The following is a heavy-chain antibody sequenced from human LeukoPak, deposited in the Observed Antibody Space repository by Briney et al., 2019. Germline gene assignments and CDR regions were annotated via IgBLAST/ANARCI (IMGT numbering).Heavy chain of an antibody. CDR1: GYSISGGYY. CDR3: ARRESTPNWNLKFYN. CDR2: IYHSGST. J-gene: IGHJ4*02. D-gene: IGHD1-7*01. Sequence: PSETPSLTCAVSGYSISGGYYWGWIREPPGKGLEWIGNIYHSGSTYYNPSLKGRVTISVDTCKNQLSLRLSTVTAADTAVYSCARRESTPNWNLKFYNRGPGALVTVSP. V-gene: IGHV4-38-2*01.